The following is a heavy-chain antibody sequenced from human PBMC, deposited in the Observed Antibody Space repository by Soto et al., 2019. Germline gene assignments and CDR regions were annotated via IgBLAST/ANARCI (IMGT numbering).Heavy chain of an antibody. CDR2: IWYDGSNE. J-gene: IGHJ5*02. CDR3: ARGRSVGGWTFDP. D-gene: IGHD6-19*01. CDR1: GFNFHSFG. Sequence: GGSLRLSCAASGFNFHSFGMHWIRQAPGKGLEWVAFIWYDGSNEYYADSVKGRFTVSRDNSKNTLSLQMNSLRVEDTAVYYCARGRSVGGWTFDPWGKGTPVTV. V-gene: IGHV3-33*01.